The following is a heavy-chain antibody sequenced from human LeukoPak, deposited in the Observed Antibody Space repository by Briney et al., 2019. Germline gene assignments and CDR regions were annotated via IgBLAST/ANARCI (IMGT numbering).Heavy chain of an antibody. J-gene: IGHJ4*02. Sequence: ASVTVSCKASGYTFTSYGISWVRQAPGQGLEWMGWISAYNGNTNYAQKLQGRVTMTTDTSTSTAYMELRSLRSDDTAVYSCARSLGYSYGPPPGYWGQGTLVTVSS. CDR2: ISAYNGNT. CDR1: GYTFTSYG. CDR3: ARSLGYSYGPPPGY. D-gene: IGHD5-18*01. V-gene: IGHV1-18*01.